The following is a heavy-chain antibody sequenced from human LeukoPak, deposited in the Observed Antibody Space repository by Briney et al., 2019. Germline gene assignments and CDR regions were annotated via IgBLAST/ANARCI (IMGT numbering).Heavy chain of an antibody. V-gene: IGHV1-69*13. CDR2: IIPIFGTA. CDR1: GYTFTSYG. J-gene: IGHJ6*02. Sequence: ASVKVSCKASGYTFTSYGISWVRQAPGQGLEWMGGIIPIFGTANYAQKFQGRVTITADESTSTAYMELSSLRSEDTAVYYCARTYYYGSGSYSHYYGMDVWGQGTTVTVSS. CDR3: ARTYYYGSGSYSHYYGMDV. D-gene: IGHD3-10*01.